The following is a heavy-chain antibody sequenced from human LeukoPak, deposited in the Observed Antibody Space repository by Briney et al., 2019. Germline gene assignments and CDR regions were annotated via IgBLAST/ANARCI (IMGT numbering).Heavy chain of an antibody. V-gene: IGHV1-8*01. D-gene: IGHD6-6*01. CDR1: GYTFTSYD. Sequence: ASVKVSCKASGYTFTSYDINWVRQATGQGLEWMGWMNPNSGNTGYAQKFQGRVTMTRNTSISTAYMELSSLRSEDTAVYYCARGQMAGVAARRDFDYWGQGTLVTVSS. CDR3: ARGQMAGVAARRDFDY. CDR2: MNPNSGNT. J-gene: IGHJ4*02.